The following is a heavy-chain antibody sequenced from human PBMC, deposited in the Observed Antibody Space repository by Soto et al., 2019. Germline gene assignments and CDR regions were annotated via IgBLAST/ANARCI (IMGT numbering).Heavy chain of an antibody. V-gene: IGHV3-23*01. CDR3: VKDHGTAMVRGGLDS. D-gene: IGHD3-10*01. CDR1: GLTFSSYA. J-gene: IGHJ4*02. Sequence: GGSLRLSCAASGLTFSSYAMSWVRQAPGKGLEWVSAISGSGGSTYYADSVKGRFTISRDNSKNTLYLQMSSLRPEDTAVYYFVKDHGTAMVRGGLDSWGQGALVTVSS. CDR2: ISGSGGST.